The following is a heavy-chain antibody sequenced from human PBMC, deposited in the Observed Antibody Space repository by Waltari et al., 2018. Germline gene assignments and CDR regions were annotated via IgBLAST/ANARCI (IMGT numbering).Heavy chain of an antibody. CDR1: GGSISSSNW. J-gene: IGHJ4*02. Sequence: QVQLQESGPGLVKPSGTLSLTCAVSGGSISSSNWWSWVRQPPGKGLEWIGEIYHSGRHHYHPSLKRRGNLIVSKAKDQFSLKASSVNARDTGGEYWGGSPIKQVDRGGYWGQGTLVTVSS. V-gene: IGHV4-4*02. D-gene: IGHD6-13*01. CDR3: GGSPIKQVDRGGY. CDR2: IYHSGRH.